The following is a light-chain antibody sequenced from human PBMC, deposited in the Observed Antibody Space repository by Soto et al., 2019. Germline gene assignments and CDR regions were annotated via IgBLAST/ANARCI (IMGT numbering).Light chain of an antibody. CDR1: QSISLC. Sequence: DIQMTQSASSRSASVGDRVTIACGASQSISLCLAWYQQKPGKAPKLLIYRASNLETGVPSRFSGSGSGTEFTLTISSLQPDDFTTYYCQQYNSYSRTFGQGTKVDI. CDR3: QQYNSYSRT. V-gene: IGKV1-5*03. J-gene: IGKJ1*01. CDR2: RAS.